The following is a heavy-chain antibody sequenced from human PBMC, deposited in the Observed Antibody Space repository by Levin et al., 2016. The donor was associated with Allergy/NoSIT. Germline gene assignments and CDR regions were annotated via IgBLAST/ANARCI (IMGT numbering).Heavy chain of an antibody. CDR2: VYYSGST. CDR1: GDSISSHY. J-gene: IGHJ6*03. D-gene: IGHD2-8*01. CDR3: VREVFYDMDV. Sequence: SETLSLTCSVSGDSISSHYWSWIRQFPGKGLEWMGYVYYSGSTVYNPSLRSRATISVDRTKAQFSLRLNSVTAADTAVYYCVREVFYDMDVWGKGTTVTVS. V-gene: IGHV4-59*11.